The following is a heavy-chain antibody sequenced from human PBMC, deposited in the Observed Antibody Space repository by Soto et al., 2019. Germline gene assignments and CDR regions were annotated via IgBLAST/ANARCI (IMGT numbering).Heavy chain of an antibody. V-gene: IGHV3-23*01. CDR3: AKDPAAAGFTDAFDI. D-gene: IGHD6-13*01. Sequence: EVQLLESGGGLVQPGGSLRLSCAASGFTFSSYAMSWVRQAPGKGLEWVSAISGSGGSTYYADSVKGRFTISRDNSKNKLYLQMNILSAEDTAVYYCAKDPAAAGFTDAFDIWGQGTMVTVSS. CDR2: ISGSGGST. CDR1: GFTFSSYA. J-gene: IGHJ3*02.